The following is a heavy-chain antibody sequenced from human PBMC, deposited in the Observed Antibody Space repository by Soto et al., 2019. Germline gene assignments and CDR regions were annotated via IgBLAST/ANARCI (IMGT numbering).Heavy chain of an antibody. D-gene: IGHD3-10*01. CDR1: GYTSTSYY. J-gene: IGHJ3*02. V-gene: IGHV1-46*03. CDR3: AILGYKNGIRPVHEVFDI. CDR2: INPSGGST. Sequence: ASLKVSSKASGYTSTSYYMDWLRQAPAQGLEWMGIINPSGGSTSYAQKFQGRVTMTRDTSTSTVYMELSSLRSEDTAVYYCAILGYKNGIRPVHEVFDIWGQGKM.